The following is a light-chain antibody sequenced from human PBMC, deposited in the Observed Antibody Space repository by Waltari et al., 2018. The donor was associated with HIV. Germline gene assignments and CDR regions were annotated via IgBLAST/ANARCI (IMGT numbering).Light chain of an antibody. CDR1: DYYVHNAV. CDR2: RNN. Sequence: QAGRTQPSSVSMGLGQTATLPCPGHDYYVHNAVAVRVQQFQGHPPKLLSYRNNDRPSGISERFFPARSGKITYLNISRLQPEDEAVYYCSAWDSSLNVWIFGGGTRLTVL. J-gene: IGLJ2*01. CDR3: SAWDSSLNVWI. V-gene: IGLV10-54*01.